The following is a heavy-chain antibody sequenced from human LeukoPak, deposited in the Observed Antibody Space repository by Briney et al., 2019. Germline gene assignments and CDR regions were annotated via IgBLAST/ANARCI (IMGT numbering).Heavy chain of an antibody. CDR2: IKQDGSQR. D-gene: IGHD6-6*01. J-gene: IGHJ4*02. Sequence: SGGSLRLSCAASGFTFSSYSMNWVRQAPGKGPEWVANIKQDGSQRYYVDSVRGRFTISRDNAKNSLFLQMNGLRAEDTAVYYCARRGGSSSRRSPIDYWGQGALVTVSS. CDR3: ARRGGSSSRRSPIDY. V-gene: IGHV3-7*01. CDR1: GFTFSSYS.